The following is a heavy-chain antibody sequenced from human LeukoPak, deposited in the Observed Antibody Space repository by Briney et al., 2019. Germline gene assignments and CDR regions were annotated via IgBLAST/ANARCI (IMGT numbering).Heavy chain of an antibody. CDR3: AKDRGRYFDWLIRRPDY. J-gene: IGHJ4*02. V-gene: IGHV3-23*01. CDR2: ISGSGGST. CDR1: GFTFSSYA. D-gene: IGHD3-9*01. Sequence: GGSLRLSCAASGFTFSSYAMSWVRQAPGKGLEWVSAISGSGGSTYYADSVKGRFTISRDNSKNTLYLQMNSLRAEDTAVYYCAKDRGRYFDWLIRRPDYWGQGTLVTVSS.